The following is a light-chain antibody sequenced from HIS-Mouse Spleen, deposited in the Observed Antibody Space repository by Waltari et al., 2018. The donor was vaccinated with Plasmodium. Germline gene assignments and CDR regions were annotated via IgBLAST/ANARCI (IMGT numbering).Light chain of an antibody. CDR2: EVS. J-gene: IGLJ3*02. Sequence: QSVLTQPASVSGSPGQSITISCTGTSSDVGGSNYVSLYQQHPGKAPKLMIYEVSNRPSGVSNRFSGSKSGNTASLTISGLQAEDEADYYCSSYTSSSTPWVFGGGTKLTVL. V-gene: IGLV2-14*01. CDR1: SSDVGGSNY. CDR3: SSYTSSSTPWV.